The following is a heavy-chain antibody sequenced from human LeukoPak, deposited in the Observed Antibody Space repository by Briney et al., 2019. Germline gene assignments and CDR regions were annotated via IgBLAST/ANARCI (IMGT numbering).Heavy chain of an antibody. J-gene: IGHJ6*04. CDR2: IFPSGGEI. V-gene: IGHV3-21*01. D-gene: IGHD3-10*02. CDR3: AELGITMIGGV. Sequence: GGSLRLSCEASGFTFSTFAMIWVRQPPGKGLEWVSSIFPSGGEIHYADSVKGRFTISRDNAKNSLYLQMNSLRAEDTAVYYCAELGITMIGGVWGKGTTVTISS. CDR1: GFTFSTFA.